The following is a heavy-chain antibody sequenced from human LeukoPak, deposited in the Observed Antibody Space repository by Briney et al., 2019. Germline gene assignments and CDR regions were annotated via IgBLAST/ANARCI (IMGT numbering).Heavy chain of an antibody. CDR2: ISSSGSTI. CDR1: GFTFSSYE. V-gene: IGHV3-48*03. J-gene: IGHJ3*02. D-gene: IGHD3-10*01. Sequence: GGSLRLSCAASGFTFSSYEMNWVRQAPGKGLEWISYISSSGSTIHYTDSAKGRFTISRDNAKNSLSLQMTSLRADDTAVYYCARDSPYGPDAFDIWGRGTMVTASS. CDR3: ARDSPYGPDAFDI.